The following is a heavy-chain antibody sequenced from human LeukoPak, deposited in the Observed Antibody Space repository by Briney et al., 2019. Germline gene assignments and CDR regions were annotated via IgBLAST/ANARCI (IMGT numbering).Heavy chain of an antibody. CDR2: IYTSGST. D-gene: IGHD2-15*01. Sequence: SETLSLTCTVSGGSISGYYWSWIRQPAGKGLEWIGRIYTSGSTNYNPSLKSRVTMSVDTSKNQFSLKLSSVTAADTAVYYCARGGGSRTNYYYGMDVWGQGTTVTVSS. J-gene: IGHJ6*02. CDR3: ARGGGSRTNYYYGMDV. CDR1: GGSISGYY. V-gene: IGHV4-4*07.